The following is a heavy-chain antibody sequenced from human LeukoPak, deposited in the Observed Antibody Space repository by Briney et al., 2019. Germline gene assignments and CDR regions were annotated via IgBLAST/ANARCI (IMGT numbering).Heavy chain of an antibody. CDR3: ARDGFYDFWSGYHNWFDP. Sequence: GASVKVSCKASEYTFTSYDINWVRQATGQGLEWMGWMNPNSGNTGYAQKLQGRVTMTTDTSTSTAYMELRSLRSDDTAVYYCARDGFYDFWSGYHNWFDPWGQGTLVTVSS. CDR2: MNPNSGNT. J-gene: IGHJ5*02. D-gene: IGHD3-3*01. V-gene: IGHV1-8*01. CDR1: EYTFTSYD.